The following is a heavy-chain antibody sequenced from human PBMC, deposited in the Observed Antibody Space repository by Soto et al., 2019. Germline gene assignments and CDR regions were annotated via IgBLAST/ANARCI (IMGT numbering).Heavy chain of an antibody. CDR2: ISYDGSNK. D-gene: IGHD3-3*01. CDR1: GFTFSSYA. CDR3: ARDGAHWDYYDFWSGYTDY. Sequence: QVQLVESGGGVVQPGRSLRLSCAASGFTFSSYAMHWVRQAPGKGLEWVAVISYDGSNKYYADSVKGRFTISRDNSKNTLYLHMNSLRAEDTAVYYCARDGAHWDYYDFWSGYTDYWGQGTLVTVSS. J-gene: IGHJ4*02. V-gene: IGHV3-30-3*01.